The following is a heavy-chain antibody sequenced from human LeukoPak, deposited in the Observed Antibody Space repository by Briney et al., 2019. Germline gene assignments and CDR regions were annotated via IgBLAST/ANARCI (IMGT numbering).Heavy chain of an antibody. CDR2: ISYDGSNK. J-gene: IGHJ1*01. CDR3: ARDESSGWYVGYFHH. D-gene: IGHD6-19*01. Sequence: GRSLRLSCAASGFTFSSYAMHWVRQAPGKGLEWVAVISYDGSNKYYADSVKGRFTISRDNSKNTLYLQMNSLRAEDTAVYYCARDESSGWYVGYFHHWGQGTLVTVSS. V-gene: IGHV3-30*04. CDR1: GFTFSSYA.